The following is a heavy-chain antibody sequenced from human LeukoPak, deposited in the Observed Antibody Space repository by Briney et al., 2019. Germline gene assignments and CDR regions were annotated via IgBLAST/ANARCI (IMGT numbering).Heavy chain of an antibody. D-gene: IGHD3-22*01. CDR1: GFTVSSNY. Sequence: EGSLRLSCAASGFTVSSNYMSWVRQAPGKGLEWVSVIYSGGSTYYADSVKGRFTISRDNSKNTLYLQMNSLRAEDTAVYYCARARRAYYYDSSGHYFDYWGQGTLVTVSS. V-gene: IGHV3-53*01. CDR2: IYSGGST. J-gene: IGHJ4*02. CDR3: ARARRAYYYDSSGHYFDY.